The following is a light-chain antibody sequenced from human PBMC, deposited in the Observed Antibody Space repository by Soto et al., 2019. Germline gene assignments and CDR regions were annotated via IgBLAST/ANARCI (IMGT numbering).Light chain of an antibody. CDR2: RNN. CDR1: SSNIGGNY. J-gene: IGLJ1*01. V-gene: IGLV1-47*01. Sequence: QSALTQRPSASGTPGQRVTISCSGSSSNIGGNYVYWYQQLPGAAPKLLIYRNNLRPSGVPDRFSGSKSGTSASLAISGLRSEDEAEDYCAAWDDTLRGVYVLGNGTRFTVL. CDR3: AAWDDTLRGVYV.